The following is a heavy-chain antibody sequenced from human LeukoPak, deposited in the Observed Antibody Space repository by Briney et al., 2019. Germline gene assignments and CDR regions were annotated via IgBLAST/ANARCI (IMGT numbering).Heavy chain of an antibody. V-gene: IGHV3-23*01. J-gene: IGHJ4*02. D-gene: IGHD3-3*02. CDR3: ARAVKPKSIRYFDY. CDR2: ISGSGGST. Sequence: PGGSLRLSCAASGFTFSSYAMSWVRQAPGKGLEWVSAISGSGGSTYYADSVKGRFTISRDNAKNSLYLQMNSLRAEDTAVYYCARAVKPKSIRYFDYWGQGTLVTVSS. CDR1: GFTFSSYA.